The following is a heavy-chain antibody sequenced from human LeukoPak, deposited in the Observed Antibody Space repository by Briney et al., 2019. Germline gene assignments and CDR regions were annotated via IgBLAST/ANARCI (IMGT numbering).Heavy chain of an antibody. J-gene: IGHJ4*02. D-gene: IGHD3-22*01. CDR1: GYTFTSYG. CDR2: IIPIFGTA. CDR3: ARVDDRGHYYDSSGPRKLFDY. V-gene: IGHV1-69*06. Sequence: GASVKVSCKASGYTFTSYGISWVRQAPGQGLEWMGGIIPIFGTANYAQKFQGRVTITADKSTSTAYVELRRLRSDDTAVYYCARVDDRGHYYDSSGPRKLFDYWGQGTLVTVSS.